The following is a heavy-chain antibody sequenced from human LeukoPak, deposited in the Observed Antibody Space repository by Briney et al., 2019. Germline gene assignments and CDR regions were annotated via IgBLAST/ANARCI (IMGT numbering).Heavy chain of an antibody. CDR2: ISYSGST. J-gene: IGHJ4*02. D-gene: IGHD3-16*02. V-gene: IGHV4-39*01. CDR1: GGSISSSSYY. CDR3: AGSYYDYVWGTYRDFES. Sequence: SETLSLTCSVSGGSISSSSYYWGWIRQPPGKGLEWIGSISYSGSTFYKPSLKSRITISVDTSKNQFSLKLSSMTAADTAVYYCAGSYYDYVWGTYRDFESWGQGTLVTVSS.